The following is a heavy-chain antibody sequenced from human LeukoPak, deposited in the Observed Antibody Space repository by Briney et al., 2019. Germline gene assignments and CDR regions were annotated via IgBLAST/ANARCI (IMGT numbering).Heavy chain of an antibody. CDR1: GYSMSRGYY. Sequence: SETLSLTCTVSGYSMSRGYYWSWIRQPPGKGLEWIGEINHSGSTNYNPSLKSRVTISVDTSKNQFSLKLSSVTAADTAVYYCARLETYYFDYWGQGTLVTVSS. V-gene: IGHV4-34*01. J-gene: IGHJ4*02. CDR3: ARLETYYFDY. CDR2: INHSGST. D-gene: IGHD1-1*01.